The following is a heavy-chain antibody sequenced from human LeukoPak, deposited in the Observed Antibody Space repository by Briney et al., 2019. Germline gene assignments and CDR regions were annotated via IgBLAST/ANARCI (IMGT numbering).Heavy chain of an antibody. J-gene: IGHJ4*02. CDR3: ARLRKGRYFDYLFEK. V-gene: IGHV4-39*02. CDR2: VYYSGRA. Sequence: PSETLSLTCTVSGGSVSTINSYWGWIRQPPGKGLEWIGNVYYSGRANYSPSLRSRVTMSVDTSKNRFSLKMTSVTAADTAVYFCARLRKGRYFDYLFEKWGQGTLVTVSS. D-gene: IGHD3-9*01. CDR1: GGSVSTINSY.